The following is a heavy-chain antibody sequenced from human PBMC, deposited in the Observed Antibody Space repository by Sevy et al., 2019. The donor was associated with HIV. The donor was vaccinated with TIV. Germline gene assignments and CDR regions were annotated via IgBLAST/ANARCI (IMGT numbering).Heavy chain of an antibody. Sequence: SETLSLTCAVYGGSFIDYSWSWIRQPPGKGLERIGEINKHTGSANYSPSLKSRVIISVDTSKNQISLRLSSVSAADTALYYCARERTDYYYYVDVWGQGTAVTVSS. CDR1: GGSFIDYS. D-gene: IGHD2-2*01. V-gene: IGHV4-34*01. CDR3: ARERTDYYYYVDV. CDR2: INKHTGSA. J-gene: IGHJ6*03.